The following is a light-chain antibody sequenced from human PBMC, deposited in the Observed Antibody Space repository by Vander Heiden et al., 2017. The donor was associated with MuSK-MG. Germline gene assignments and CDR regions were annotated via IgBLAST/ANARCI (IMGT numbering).Light chain of an antibody. CDR2: GAS. Sequence: DIVMTQSPAPLSVSPGERATLSCRASQSVSSNLAWYQQKPGQAPRLLIYGASTRATGIPARFSGSGSGTEFTLTISSLQSEDFAVYYCQQYNNWPPAFGQGTKLEIK. CDR3: QQYNNWPPA. CDR1: QSVSSN. V-gene: IGKV3-15*01. J-gene: IGKJ2*01.